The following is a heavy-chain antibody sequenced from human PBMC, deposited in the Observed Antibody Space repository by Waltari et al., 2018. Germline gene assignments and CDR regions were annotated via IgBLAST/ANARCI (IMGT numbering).Heavy chain of an antibody. V-gene: IGHV3-43D*04. J-gene: IGHJ6*02. Sequence: EVQLVESGGGLVQPGGSLRLSCAASGFTFSSSWMSWVRQAPGKGLEWVSLISWDGGSTYYADSVKGRFTISRDNSKNSLYLQMNSLRAEDTALYYCAKGGGIGVTSRWLFYYYYGMDVWGQGTTVTVSS. CDR2: ISWDGGST. CDR1: GFTFSSSW. D-gene: IGHD1-26*01. CDR3: AKGGGIGVTSRWLFYYYYGMDV.